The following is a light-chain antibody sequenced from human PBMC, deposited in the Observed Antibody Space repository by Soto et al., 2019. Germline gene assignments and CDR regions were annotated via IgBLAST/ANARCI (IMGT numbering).Light chain of an antibody. CDR3: QQSYSTPST. CDR2: AAS. J-gene: IGKJ1*01. Sequence: DIQMTQSPSSVAASVGYRVTLTCRASQGVNRWLAWYQQKPGKAPKVLIYAASSLQSGVPSRFSGSGSGTDFTLTISSLQPEDFATYYCQQSYSTPSTFGQGTKVDIK. CDR1: QGVNRW. V-gene: IGKV1-12*02.